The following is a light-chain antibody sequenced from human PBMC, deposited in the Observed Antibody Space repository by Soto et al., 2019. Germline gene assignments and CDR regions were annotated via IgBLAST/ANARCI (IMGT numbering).Light chain of an antibody. J-gene: IGKJ5*01. CDR3: MQALQTPLT. V-gene: IGKV2-28*01. Sequence: MTQSPSTLSASVGDRVTITCRASQSISSWLAWYLQKRGQSPQVLSYLVSNRASGVPDRVSGSGSGTDFTLKISRVEAEDVGLYYCMQALQTPLTFGQGTRLEIK. CDR2: LVS. CDR1: QSISSW.